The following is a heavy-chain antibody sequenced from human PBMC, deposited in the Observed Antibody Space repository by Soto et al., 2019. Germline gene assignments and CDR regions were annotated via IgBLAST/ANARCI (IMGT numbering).Heavy chain of an antibody. CDR2: IIPVLGVE. V-gene: IGHV1-69*02. CDR3: AKSGNHGAATPSYYGMDV. CDR1: GGSFDTYI. D-gene: IGHD2-15*01. J-gene: IGHJ6*02. Sequence: QVQLVQSGAEVKKPGSSVKVSCKASGGSFDTYIVTWVRQAPGQGLEWMGRIIPVLGVEYYAQKFQGRVAITADRSTSTAYMELSSLRSGDTAVSYCAKSGNHGAATPSYYGMDVWGLGTTVTVS.